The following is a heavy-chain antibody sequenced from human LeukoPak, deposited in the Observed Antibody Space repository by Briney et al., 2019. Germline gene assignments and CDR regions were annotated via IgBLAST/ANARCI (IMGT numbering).Heavy chain of an antibody. CDR3: ARGPQGQGV. V-gene: IGHV3-53*01. J-gene: IGHJ4*02. CDR2: IYSGGRT. Sequence: PGGSLRLSCAASGFTVSSNDMSWVRQAPGKGLEWVSVIYSGGRTFYADSVKGRFTISRDSSKNTLYLEMNSLRAEDTAVYYCARGPQGQGVWGQGTLVTVSS. D-gene: IGHD3-16*01. CDR1: GFTVSSND.